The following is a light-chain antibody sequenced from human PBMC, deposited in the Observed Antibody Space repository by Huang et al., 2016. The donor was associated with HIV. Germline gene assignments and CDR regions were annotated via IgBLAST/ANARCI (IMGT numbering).Light chain of an antibody. V-gene: IGKV3-11*01. Sequence: EIVLTQSPATLSLSPGERATLSCRASQSVSSYLAWYQQKPGQAPRLLIYDAPNRATGIPVRFSGSGSGTDFTLTISSLEPEDFAVYYCQQRSNWPTTFGGGTKVEIK. J-gene: IGKJ4*01. CDR1: QSVSSY. CDR3: QQRSNWPTT. CDR2: DAP.